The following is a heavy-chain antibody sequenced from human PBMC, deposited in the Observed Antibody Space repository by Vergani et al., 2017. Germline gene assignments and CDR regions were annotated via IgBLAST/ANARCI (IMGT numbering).Heavy chain of an antibody. CDR1: GYTFTSYD. CDR2: MSPNSGKT. J-gene: IGHJ6*03. CDR3: ARGRVQSWGLSYYYYMGV. V-gene: IGHV1-8*01. D-gene: IGHD3-16*01. Sequence: QVQLVQSGAEVKKPGASVKVSCKASGYTFTSYDINWVRQATGQGLEWMGWMSPNSGKTGYAQKFQGRVTFTRNTSISTAYMEVSSLRSEDTAVYYCARGRVQSWGLSYYYYMGVWGKGTTVTVSS.